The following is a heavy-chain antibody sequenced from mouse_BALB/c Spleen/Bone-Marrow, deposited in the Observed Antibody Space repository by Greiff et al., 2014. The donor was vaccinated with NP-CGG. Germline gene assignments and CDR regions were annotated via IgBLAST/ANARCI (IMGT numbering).Heavy chain of an antibody. J-gene: IGHJ2*01. V-gene: IGHV1-54*01. CDR1: GYAFTNYL. Sequence: QVQLQQSGAELVRPGTSVKVSCKASGYAFTNYLIEWVKQRPGQGLEWIGVINPGSGGTNYNEKFKGKATLPADKSSSTAYMRLSSLTSDDSAVYFCARGDYRSYYFDYWGQGTTLTVSS. CDR3: ARGDYRSYYFDY. D-gene: IGHD2-14*01. CDR2: INPGSGGT.